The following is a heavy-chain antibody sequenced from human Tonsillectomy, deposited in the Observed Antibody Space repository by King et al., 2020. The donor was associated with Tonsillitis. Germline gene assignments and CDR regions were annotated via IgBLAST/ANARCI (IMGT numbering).Heavy chain of an antibody. V-gene: IGHV4-59*13. D-gene: IGHD3-10*01. J-gene: IGHJ3*02. CDR2: IYYSGTT. Sequence: VQLQESGPGLVKPSETLSLTCTVSSGSISTYYWNWIRQPPGKGLEWIAYIYYSGTTDYNPSLKGRGTISLDTSRNQFSLNLSSVTPADTAVDYVARTPTHYYGSKGNTWPAAYDIWGQGTMVTVSS. CDR1: SGSISTYY. CDR3: ARTPTHYYGSKGNTWPAAYDI.